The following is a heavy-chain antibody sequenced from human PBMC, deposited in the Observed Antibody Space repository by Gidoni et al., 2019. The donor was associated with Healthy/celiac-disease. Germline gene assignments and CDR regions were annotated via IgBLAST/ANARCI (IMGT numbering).Heavy chain of an antibody. Sequence: EVQLVESGGGLVQPGRSLRLACAASGFTFDDYAMHWVRQAPGKGLEWVSGISWNSGSIGYADSVKGRFTISRDNAKNSLYLQMNSLRAEDTALYYCAKDSEEYSSGFLDYWGQGTLVTVSS. D-gene: IGHD6-19*01. CDR1: GFTFDDYA. J-gene: IGHJ4*02. V-gene: IGHV3-9*01. CDR2: ISWNSGSI. CDR3: AKDSEEYSSGFLDY.